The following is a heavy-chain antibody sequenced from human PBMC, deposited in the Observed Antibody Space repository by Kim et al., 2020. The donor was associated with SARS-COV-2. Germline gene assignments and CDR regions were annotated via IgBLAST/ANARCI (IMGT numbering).Heavy chain of an antibody. D-gene: IGHD6-19*01. CDR3: AKGAYNTGWYDYFDY. J-gene: IGHJ4*01. CDR2: ISTSSRST. CDR1: GFTFSSYA. V-gene: IGHV3-23*01. Sequence: GGSLRLSCAAAGFTFSSYAMCWVRQAPGKGLEWVSSISTSSRSTYYADSVKGRFIISRDNSKNTLYLQMNSLRAEDTAVYYCAKGAYNTGWYDYFDYWG.